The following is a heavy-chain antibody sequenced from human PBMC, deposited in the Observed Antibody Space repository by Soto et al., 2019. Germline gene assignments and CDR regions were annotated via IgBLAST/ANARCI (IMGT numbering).Heavy chain of an antibody. CDR2: MNPNSGNT. J-gene: IGHJ1*01. CDR3: ASERSYGDDV. V-gene: IGHV1-8*01. Sequence: ASVKVSCKASGYTFTSYDINWVRQATGQGLEWMGWMNPNSGNTVYAQKFQGRVTMTRNTSISTAYMELSSLRSEDTAVYYCASERSYGDDVWGQGSLVTVSS. D-gene: IGHD5-18*01. CDR1: GYTFTSYD.